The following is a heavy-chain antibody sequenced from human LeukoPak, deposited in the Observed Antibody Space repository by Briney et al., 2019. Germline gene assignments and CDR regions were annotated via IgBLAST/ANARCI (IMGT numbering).Heavy chain of an antibody. CDR2: INPISGGT. D-gene: IGHD3-9*01. CDR3: ARSPDILTGENFDY. CDR1: GYTFIGNY. J-gene: IGHJ4*02. V-gene: IGHV1-2*02. Sequence: ASVKVSCKASGYTFIGNYIHWVRQAPGQGLEWMGWINPISGGTNYAQKFQGRVTMTRDTSITTVYMEMSRLKSDDTAVYYCARSPDILTGENFDYWGQGTLVTVSS.